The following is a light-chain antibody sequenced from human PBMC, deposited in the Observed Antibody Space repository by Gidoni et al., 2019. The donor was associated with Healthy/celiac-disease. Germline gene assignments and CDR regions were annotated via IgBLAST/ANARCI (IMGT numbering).Light chain of an antibody. Sequence: QSVFTQPPSVSAAPGQKVTISCSGSSSNIGNNYVSWYQQPPGTAPKLLIYDNNKRPSGIPDRYSGSKSGTSATLGITGLQTGDEDDYYCGTWDSSLSAVWVFGGGTKLTVL. CDR3: GTWDSSLSAVWV. J-gene: IGLJ3*02. CDR1: SSNIGNNY. CDR2: DNN. V-gene: IGLV1-51*01.